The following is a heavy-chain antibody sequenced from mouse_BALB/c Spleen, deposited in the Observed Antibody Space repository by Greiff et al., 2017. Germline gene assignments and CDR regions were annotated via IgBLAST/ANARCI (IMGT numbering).Heavy chain of an antibody. Sequence: EVKLLESGGGLVQPGGSLKLSCAASGFAFSGYWMSWVRQAPGKGLEWIGEINPDSSTINYTPSLKDKFIISRDNAKNTLYLQMSKVRSEDTALYYCARHGSSYDYAIDYWGQGTSVTVSA. CDR3: ARHGSSYDYAIDY. V-gene: IGHV4-1*02. D-gene: IGHD1-1*01. CDR1: GFAFSGYW. CDR2: INPDSSTI. J-gene: IGHJ4*01.